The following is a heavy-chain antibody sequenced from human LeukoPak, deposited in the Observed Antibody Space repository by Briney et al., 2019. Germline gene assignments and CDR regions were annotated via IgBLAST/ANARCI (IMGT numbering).Heavy chain of an antibody. J-gene: IGHJ4*02. CDR3: ATPLNYYDSSGYYPRY. CDR1: GGSISSSSYY. D-gene: IGHD3-22*01. Sequence: SETLSLTCTVSGGSISSSSYYWGWIRQPPGKGLEWIGSIYYSGSTYYNPSLKSRVTISVDTSKNYFSLKLRSVTAADTAVYYYATPLNYYDSSGYYPRYWGQGTLVTVSS. V-gene: IGHV4-39*02. CDR2: IYYSGST.